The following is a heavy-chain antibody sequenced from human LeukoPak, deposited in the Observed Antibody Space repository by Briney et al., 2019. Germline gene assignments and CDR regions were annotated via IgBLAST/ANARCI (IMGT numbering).Heavy chain of an antibody. CDR2: INTISGDT. V-gene: IGHV1-2*02. D-gene: IGHD3-22*01. CDR1: GYTLTDYY. CDR3: AIGGIRRNYYDRSLFDP. J-gene: IGHJ5*01. Sequence: RASEKVSCKASGYTLTDYYLHWVRPAPPQGREWMVWINTISGDTNSAQKFQGRVTMTRHTSINTAYMELTRLRSDDTALYYCAIGGIRRNYYDRSLFDPWGQGTLVTVSS.